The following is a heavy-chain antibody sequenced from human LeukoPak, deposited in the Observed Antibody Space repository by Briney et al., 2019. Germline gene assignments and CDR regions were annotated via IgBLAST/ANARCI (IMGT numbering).Heavy chain of an antibody. CDR2: ISPYSGDT. CDR1: GYIFSNFFSSYG. J-gene: IGHJ4*02. Sequence: ASVKVSCKASGYIFSNFFSSYGITWVRQAPGQGLEWMGWISPYSGDTGYAQKFQGRVTMTSDSSISTAYMELSSLRSEDTAIYYCVRTPPNWGFDYWGQGTPVTVSS. D-gene: IGHD7-27*01. CDR3: VRTPPNWGFDY. V-gene: IGHV1-8*01.